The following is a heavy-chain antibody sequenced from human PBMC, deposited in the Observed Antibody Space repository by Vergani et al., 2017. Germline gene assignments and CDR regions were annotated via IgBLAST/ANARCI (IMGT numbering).Heavy chain of an antibody. J-gene: IGHJ6*03. CDR3: ARRLIGYCSSTGTYYYYMDV. Sequence: QVQLVQSGAEVKKPGASVKVSCKASGYTFTSYGISWVRQAPGQGLEWMGWISAYNGNTNYAPKLQGRVTMTTATSTSTAYMELRSLRSDDPAVYYCARRLIGYCSSTGTYYYYMDVWGKGTTVTVSS. CDR1: GYTFTSYG. V-gene: IGHV1-18*01. D-gene: IGHD2-2*01. CDR2: ISAYNGNT.